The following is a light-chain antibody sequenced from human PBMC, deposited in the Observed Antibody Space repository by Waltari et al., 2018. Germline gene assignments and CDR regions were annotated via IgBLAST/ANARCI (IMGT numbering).Light chain of an antibody. CDR2: KVS. Sequence: DVVMTQSPLSLPVTLGQPASISCRSSQSLVHSDGNTYLSWFQQRPVQSPRRLIYKVSNRDSGVPDRFSGSGSGTDFTLKISRVEAEDVGVYYCMQGTHWPPWTFGQGTKVEIQ. J-gene: IGKJ1*01. CDR1: QSLVHSDGNTY. V-gene: IGKV2-30*02. CDR3: MQGTHWPPWT.